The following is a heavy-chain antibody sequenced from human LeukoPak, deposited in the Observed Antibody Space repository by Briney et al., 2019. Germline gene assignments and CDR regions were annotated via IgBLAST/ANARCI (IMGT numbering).Heavy chain of an antibody. Sequence: SETLSLTCTVSGDFITAYYWSWIRQPPGKGLEWIGYVYYTGSTEYNPSLRSRVTISLDTSKNQFSLKLSSVTAADTAVYYCAKSLYGSGSYYNWFDPWGQGTLVTVSS. CDR2: VYYTGST. CDR1: GDFITAYY. J-gene: IGHJ5*02. D-gene: IGHD3-10*01. V-gene: IGHV4-59*12. CDR3: AKSLYGSGSYYNWFDP.